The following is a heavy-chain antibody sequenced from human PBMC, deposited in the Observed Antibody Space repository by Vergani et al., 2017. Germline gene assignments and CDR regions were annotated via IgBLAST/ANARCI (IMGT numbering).Heavy chain of an antibody. Sequence: DVHLAESGGGFFQPGGSLRLSCSASGFSFNSYWMHWVRQVPGKGLLWVSRIKSDVSITAYASSVKGRFTISRDNAQNTVYLQMNSLRVEDTAVYYCAGLSYDTTPYLQGGYHCWGQGTLVSVSS. D-gene: IGHD3-22*01. CDR3: AGLSYDTTPYLQGGYHC. V-gene: IGHV3-74*03. CDR1: GFSFNSYW. CDR2: IKSDVSIT. J-gene: IGHJ4*02.